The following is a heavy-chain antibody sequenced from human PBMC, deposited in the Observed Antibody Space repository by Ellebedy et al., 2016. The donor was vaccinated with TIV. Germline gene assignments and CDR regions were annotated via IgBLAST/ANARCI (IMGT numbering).Heavy chain of an antibody. Sequence: GESLKISCTASGLIPNIYGMHWVRQAPGKGLEWVALISFDGSSKYYADSVKGRFTISRDNSKNTLYLQMHSLRTEDTAAYYCAAARWELLGWGQGTLVTVSS. J-gene: IGHJ4*02. D-gene: IGHD1-26*01. CDR1: GLIPNIYG. CDR3: AAARWELLG. V-gene: IGHV3-30*03. CDR2: ISFDGSSK.